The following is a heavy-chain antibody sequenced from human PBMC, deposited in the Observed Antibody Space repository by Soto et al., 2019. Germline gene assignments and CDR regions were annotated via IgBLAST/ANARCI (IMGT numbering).Heavy chain of an antibody. CDR1: VLTGSRTQ. CDR3: ARAREPEYSSSIFFDY. CDR2: IYSAGST. D-gene: IGHD6-6*01. J-gene: IGHJ4*01. Sequence: PWWSLRLSCSVSVLTGSRTQMSWLRQAPGKGLQWVSVIYSAGSTYYANAVKGRFTISRDISENKIFLELNGLTVDDTAVYYCARAREPEYSSSIFFDYWGRGTVVTVSS. V-gene: IGHV3-53*01.